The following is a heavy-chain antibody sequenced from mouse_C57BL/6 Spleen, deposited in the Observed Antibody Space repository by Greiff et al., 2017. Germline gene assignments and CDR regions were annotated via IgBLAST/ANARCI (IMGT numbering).Heavy chain of an antibody. Sequence: QVQLQQPGAELVMPGASVKLSCKASGYTFTSYWMHWVKQRPGQGLEWIGEIDPSDSYTSYNQKFKGKSTLTVDKSSSTAYMQLSSLTSEDSAVYYCARGGSYYDYDWYFDVWGTGTTVTVSS. J-gene: IGHJ1*03. CDR2: IDPSDSYT. CDR3: ARGGSYYDYDWYFDV. D-gene: IGHD2-4*01. CDR1: GYTFTSYW. V-gene: IGHV1-69*01.